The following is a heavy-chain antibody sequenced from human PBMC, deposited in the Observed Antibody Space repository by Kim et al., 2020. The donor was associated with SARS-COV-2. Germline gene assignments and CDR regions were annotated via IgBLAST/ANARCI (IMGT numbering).Heavy chain of an antibody. D-gene: IGHD5-18*01. CDR1: GFTFSNAW. V-gene: IGHV3-15*01. Sequence: GGSLRLSCAASGFTFSNAWMSWVRQAPGKGLEWVGRIKSKTDGGTTDYAAPVKGRFTISRDDSKNTLYLQMNSLKTEDTAVYYCTTGEAVDTAMVYYYYMDVWGKGTTVTVSS. CDR3: TTGEAVDTAMVYYYYMDV. J-gene: IGHJ6*03. CDR2: IKSKTDGGTT.